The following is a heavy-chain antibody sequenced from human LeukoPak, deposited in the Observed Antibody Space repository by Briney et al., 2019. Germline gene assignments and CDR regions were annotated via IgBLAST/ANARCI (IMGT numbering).Heavy chain of an antibody. J-gene: IGHJ5*02. V-gene: IGHV3-23*01. Sequence: GGSLRLSCAASGFTFSSYAMSWVRQAPGKGLEWVSTISGSGGSTYYADSVKGRFTISRDNSKNTLYLQMNSLRAEDTAVYYCAKSFGSGWYGFVDWFDPWGQGTRVTVSS. CDR1: GFTFSSYA. CDR3: AKSFGSGWYGFVDWFDP. CDR2: ISGSGGST. D-gene: IGHD6-19*01.